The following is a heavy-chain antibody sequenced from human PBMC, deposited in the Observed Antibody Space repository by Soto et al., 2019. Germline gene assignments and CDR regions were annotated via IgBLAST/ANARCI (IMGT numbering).Heavy chain of an antibody. CDR2: IYYSGNT. Sequence: SETLSFTCTVSGGSIRSGGYYWSWVRQNPRRGLEWIGNIYYSGNTYYNPSLKSRLTISVDTSKNQFSLNLSSVTAADTAVYYCARDRLMATAGTARHYFGLDVWGQGTTVTV. V-gene: IGHV4-31*03. D-gene: IGHD5-18*01. CDR3: ARDRLMATAGTARHYFGLDV. CDR1: GGSIRSGGYY. J-gene: IGHJ6*02.